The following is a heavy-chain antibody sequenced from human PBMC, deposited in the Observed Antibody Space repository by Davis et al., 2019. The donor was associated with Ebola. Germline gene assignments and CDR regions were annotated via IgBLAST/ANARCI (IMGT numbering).Heavy chain of an antibody. Sequence: MPSDTLSLTFAVSGGSISSSNWWSWVRQPPGKGLEWIGEIYHSGSTNYNPSLKSRVTISVDKSKNQFSLKLTSVTAADTAVYYCARGAGAAVAQLLWGQGTMVTVSS. CDR2: IYHSGST. J-gene: IGHJ3*01. V-gene: IGHV4-4*02. CDR1: GGSISSSNW. CDR3: ARGAGAAVAQLL. D-gene: IGHD6-19*01.